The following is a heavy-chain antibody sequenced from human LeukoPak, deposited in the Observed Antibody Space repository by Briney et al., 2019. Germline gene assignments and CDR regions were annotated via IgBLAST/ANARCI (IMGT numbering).Heavy chain of an antibody. V-gene: IGHV5-10-1*01. Sequence: GESLKISCKGSGYSINNYWIGWVRQMPGKGLEWMGRIDPSDSYTNYSPSFQGHVTISADKSISTAYLQWSSLKASDTAMYYCARHEIAAFYWGQGTLVTVSS. CDR3: ARHEIAAFY. CDR2: IDPSDSYT. J-gene: IGHJ4*02. D-gene: IGHD6-13*01. CDR1: GYSINNYW.